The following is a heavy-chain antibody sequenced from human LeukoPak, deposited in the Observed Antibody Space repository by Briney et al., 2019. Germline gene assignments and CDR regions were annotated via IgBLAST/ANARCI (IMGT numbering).Heavy chain of an antibody. V-gene: IGHV1-3*01. D-gene: IGHD3-22*01. CDR3: ARARLSYYDRNWFDP. CDR2: INAGNGNT. J-gene: IGHJ5*02. Sequence: ASVTVSCTASGYTFTSYAMHWVRQAPGQRLEWMGWINAGNGNTKYSQKFQGRVTITRDTSASTAYMELSSLRSEDTAVYYCARARLSYYDRNWFDPWGRGILVTVSS. CDR1: GYTFTSYA.